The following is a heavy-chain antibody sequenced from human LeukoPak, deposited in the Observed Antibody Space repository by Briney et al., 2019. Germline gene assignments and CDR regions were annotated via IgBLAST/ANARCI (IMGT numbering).Heavy chain of an antibody. Sequence: SETLSLTCTVSGGSISSYYWSWIRQPAGKGLEWIGRIYTSGSTNYNPSLKSRVTMSVDTSKNQFSLKLSSVTAADTAVYYCARDQVLRFLEWSNHYYYYMDVWGKGTTVTVSS. CDR3: ARDQVLRFLEWSNHYYYYMDV. D-gene: IGHD3-3*01. CDR1: GGSISSYY. CDR2: IYTSGST. V-gene: IGHV4-4*07. J-gene: IGHJ6*03.